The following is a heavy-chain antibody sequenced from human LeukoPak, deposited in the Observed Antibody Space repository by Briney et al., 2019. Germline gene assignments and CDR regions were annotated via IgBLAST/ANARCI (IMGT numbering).Heavy chain of an antibody. V-gene: IGHV3-21*01. D-gene: IGHD6-19*01. CDR3: ARGSSGWSPAHAFDI. Sequence: VRTPRLSPAPSGYTLTRYRMNSVPQAPGQRLKWVSSISSTSIHIYYADSVKGRFTISRDNAKNSLYLQMNSLRAEDTAVYYCARGSSGWSPAHAFDIWGQGTMVTVSS. CDR2: ISSTSIHI. J-gene: IGHJ3*02. CDR1: GYTLTRYR.